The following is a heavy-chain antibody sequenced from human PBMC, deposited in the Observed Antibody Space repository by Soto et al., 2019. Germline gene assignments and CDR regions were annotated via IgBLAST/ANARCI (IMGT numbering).Heavy chain of an antibody. V-gene: IGHV4-30-2*01. CDR3: AKDLYRGIIVMVYSNFDY. Sequence: SETLSLTCAVSGGSISSGGYSWSWIRQPPGKGLEWIGYIYHSGSTYYNPSLKSRVTISVDRSKNQFSLKLSSVTAADTAVYYCAKDLYRGIIVMVYSNFDYWGQGTQVTVSS. CDR1: GGSISSGGYS. CDR2: IYHSGST. D-gene: IGHD2-8*01. J-gene: IGHJ4*02.